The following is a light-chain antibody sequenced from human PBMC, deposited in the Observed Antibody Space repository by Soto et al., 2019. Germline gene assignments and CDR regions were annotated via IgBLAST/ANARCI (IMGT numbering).Light chain of an antibody. CDR2: GAS. Sequence: EIVMTQSPATLSVSPGERATLSCRASQSVSSNLAWYQRKPGQAPRLLIYGASTRATGIPARFSGSGSGTEFTLTISSLQSEDFAVYYCQQYNLWPPWTFGQGTKVKIK. CDR1: QSVSSN. CDR3: QQYNLWPPWT. J-gene: IGKJ1*01. V-gene: IGKV3-15*01.